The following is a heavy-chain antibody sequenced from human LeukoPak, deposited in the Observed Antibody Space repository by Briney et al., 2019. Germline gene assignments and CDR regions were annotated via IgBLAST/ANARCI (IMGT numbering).Heavy chain of an antibody. CDR1: GYSSTTYW. D-gene: IGHD5-24*01. V-gene: IGHV5-51*01. Sequence: PGESLKISCKASGYSSTTYWIGWVRQLPGKGLEWMGIIYPGDSETRYSPSFQGQVTISADKSISTAYLQWSSLKASDTAMYYCARRHVYNYFFDYWGQGTLVTVSS. CDR2: IYPGDSET. CDR3: ARRHVYNYFFDY. J-gene: IGHJ4*02.